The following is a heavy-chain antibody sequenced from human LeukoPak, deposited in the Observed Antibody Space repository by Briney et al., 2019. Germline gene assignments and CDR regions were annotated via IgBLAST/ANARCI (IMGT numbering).Heavy chain of an antibody. CDR3: ARDRGAVAGNNWFDP. Sequence: ASVKVSCKASGYTFTSSYMHWVRQAPGQGLEWMGWISAYNGNTNYAQKLQGRVTMTTDASTSTAYMELTILRSDDTGVYYCARDRGAVAGNNWFDPWGQGTLATVSS. J-gene: IGHJ5*02. CDR1: GYTFTSSY. V-gene: IGHV1-18*04. D-gene: IGHD6-19*01. CDR2: ISAYNGNT.